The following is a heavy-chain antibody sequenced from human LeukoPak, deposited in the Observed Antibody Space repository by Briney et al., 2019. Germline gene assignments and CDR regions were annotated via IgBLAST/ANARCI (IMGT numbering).Heavy chain of an antibody. J-gene: IGHJ3*02. CDR2: ISGSGGYK. CDR3: AKAPDDAFDI. V-gene: IGHV3-23*01. CDR1: KFTFSTFS. Sequence: GGSLRLSCAASKFTFSTFSMSWVRQAPGKGLEWVSSISGSGGYKYYADSVKGRFTISRDNSKNTLYLQMNSLRAEDTAVYYCAKAPDDAFDIWGQGTMVTVSS.